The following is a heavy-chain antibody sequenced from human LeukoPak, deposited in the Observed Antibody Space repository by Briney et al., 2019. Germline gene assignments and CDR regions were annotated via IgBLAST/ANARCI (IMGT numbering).Heavy chain of an antibody. CDR2: ISSSGSTI. Sequence: GGSLRLSCAASGFTFSDYYMSWIRQAPGKGLEWVSYISSSGSTIYYADSVKGRFTISRDNAKNSLYLQMDSLRAEDTAVYYCARDLQRRDGSWALDYWGQGTLVTVSS. CDR1: GFTFSDYY. CDR3: ARDLQRRDGSWALDY. J-gene: IGHJ4*02. D-gene: IGHD5-24*01. V-gene: IGHV3-11*04.